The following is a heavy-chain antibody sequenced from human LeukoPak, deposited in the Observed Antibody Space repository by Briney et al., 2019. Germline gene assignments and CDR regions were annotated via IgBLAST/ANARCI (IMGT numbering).Heavy chain of an antibody. D-gene: IGHD2-8*02. CDR3: ARSVVYEGYFDY. CDR1: GFTFSSYA. J-gene: IGHJ4*02. Sequence: GGSLRLSCAASGFTFSSYAMHWVRQAPGKGLEWVAVISYDGSNKYYADSVKGRFTIPRDNSKNTLYLQMNSLRAEDTAVYYCARSVVYEGYFDYWGQGTLVTVSS. CDR2: ISYDGSNK. V-gene: IGHV3-30-3*01.